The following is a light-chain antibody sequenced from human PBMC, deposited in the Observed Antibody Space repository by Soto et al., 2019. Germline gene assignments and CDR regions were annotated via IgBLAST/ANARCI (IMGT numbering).Light chain of an antibody. Sequence: EIVMTQSPATLSVSPGERATLSCRASQSVSNNFAWYQQKPGQAPRLLIYGASTRATGLPARFSGSGSGTEFTLTISSLQSEDFAVYYCQQYHNWPYTFGQGTKLEIK. CDR2: GAS. CDR3: QQYHNWPYT. J-gene: IGKJ2*01. CDR1: QSVSNN. V-gene: IGKV3-15*01.